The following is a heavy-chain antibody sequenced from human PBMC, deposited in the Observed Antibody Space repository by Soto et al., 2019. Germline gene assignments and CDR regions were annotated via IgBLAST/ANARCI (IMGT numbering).Heavy chain of an antibody. CDR1: GYTFTSYY. V-gene: IGHV1-46*01. Sequence: ASVKVSCKASGYTFTSYYMHWVRQAPGQGLEWMGIINPSGGSTSYAQKFQGRVTMTRDTSTSTVYMELSSLRSEDTAVYYCARDLPDQGGLYYDFWSGYSDFEEKYYYYYGMDAWGQGTTVTVSS. CDR3: ARDLPDQGGLYYDFWSGYSDFEEKYYYYYGMDA. CDR2: INPSGGST. D-gene: IGHD3-3*01. J-gene: IGHJ6*02.